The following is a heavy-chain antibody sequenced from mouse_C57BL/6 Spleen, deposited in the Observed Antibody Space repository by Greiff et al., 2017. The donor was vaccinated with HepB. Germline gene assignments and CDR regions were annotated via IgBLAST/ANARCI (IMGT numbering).Heavy chain of an antibody. CDR1: GFTFSSYA. CDR3: ARAYWDPRRGFAY. V-gene: IGHV5-4*03. Sequence: EVKLVESGGGLVKPGGSLKLSCAASGFTFSSYAMSWVRQTPEKRLEWVATISDGGSYTYYPDNVKGRFTISRDNAKNNLYLQMSHLKSEDTAMYYCARAYWDPRRGFAYWGQGTLVTVSA. D-gene: IGHD6-5*01. J-gene: IGHJ3*01. CDR2: ISDGGSYT.